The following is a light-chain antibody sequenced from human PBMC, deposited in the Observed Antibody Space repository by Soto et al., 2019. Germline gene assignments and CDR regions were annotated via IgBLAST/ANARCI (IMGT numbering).Light chain of an antibody. Sequence: QSALTQPASVSGSPGQSITISCTGTSSDVGGYNYLSWYQQHPGKAPKVMIYEVSNRPSGVSNRFSGSKSGSTASLTISGLQSEDGADYSCSSYTASGTPVFGGGTKPTVL. CDR1: SSDVGGYNY. J-gene: IGLJ3*02. CDR2: EVS. CDR3: SSYTASGTPV. V-gene: IGLV2-14*01.